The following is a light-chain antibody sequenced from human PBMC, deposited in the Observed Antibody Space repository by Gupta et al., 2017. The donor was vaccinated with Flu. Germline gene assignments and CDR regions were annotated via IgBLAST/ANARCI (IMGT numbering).Light chain of an antibody. CDR1: NNDVGNYNL. CDR2: EGS. J-gene: IGLJ3*02. Sequence: QSALTQPASVAGSPGESIAISCPGTNNDVGNYNLVSWYQQHPGKAPKFIIYEGSKRPSGVSDRFSGSKSGNTASLTISGLQAEDEADYYCCSFAGSYIWVFGGGTKVTVL. CDR3: CSFAGSYIWV. V-gene: IGLV2-23*01.